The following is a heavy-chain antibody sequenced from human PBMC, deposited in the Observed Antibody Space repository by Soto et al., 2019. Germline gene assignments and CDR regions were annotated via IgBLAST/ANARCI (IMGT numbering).Heavy chain of an antibody. V-gene: IGHV1-69*13. CDR3: ARLRGLRFLEWSYLP. J-gene: IGHJ5*02. D-gene: IGHD3-3*01. Sequence: SVKVSCKASGGTFSSYAISWVRQAPGQGLEWMGGIIPIFGTANYAQKFQGRVTITADESTSTAYMELSSLRSEDTAVYYCARLRGLRFLEWSYLPWGQGTLVTVSS. CDR2: IIPIFGTA. CDR1: GGTFSSYA.